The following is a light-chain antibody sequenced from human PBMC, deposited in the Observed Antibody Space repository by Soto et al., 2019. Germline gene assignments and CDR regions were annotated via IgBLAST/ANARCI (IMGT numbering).Light chain of an antibody. V-gene: IGLV2-11*01. Sequence: QSVLTQPRSVSGSPGQSVTISCTGTSSDFGGYNYVSWYQQHPGKAPKLMIYEVTNRPSGVSTRFSGSKSGNTASLTISGLQAEDEADYYCCSFTSGNTAYVFGTGTKVTVL. CDR3: CSFTSGNTAYV. CDR2: EVT. CDR1: SSDFGGYNY. J-gene: IGLJ1*01.